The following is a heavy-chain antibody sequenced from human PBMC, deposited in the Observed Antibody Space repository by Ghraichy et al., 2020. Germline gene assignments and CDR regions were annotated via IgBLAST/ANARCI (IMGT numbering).Heavy chain of an antibody. CDR2: IIPILGIA. CDR3: ARGLWFGELFGPYYMDV. Sequence: SVKVSCKASGGTFSSYAISWVRQAPGQGLEWMGRIIPILGIANYAQKFQGRVTITADKSTSTAYMELSSLRSEDTAVYYCARGLWFGELFGPYYMDVWGKGTTVTVSS. V-gene: IGHV1-69*04. CDR1: GGTFSSYA. D-gene: IGHD3-10*01. J-gene: IGHJ6*03.